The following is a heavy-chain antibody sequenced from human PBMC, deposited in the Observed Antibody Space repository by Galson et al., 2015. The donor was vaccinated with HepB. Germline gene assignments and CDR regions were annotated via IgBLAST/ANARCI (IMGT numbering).Heavy chain of an antibody. CDR1: GFTFSSYG. CDR2: IKQDGSEK. Sequence: SLRLSCAASGFTFSSYGMHWVRQAPGKGLEWVANIKQDGSEKYYVDSVKGRFTISRDNAKNSLYLQMNSLRAEDTAVYYCARGAWWRIYWGQGTLVTVSS. V-gene: IGHV3-7*03. D-gene: IGHD2-15*01. CDR3: ARGAWWRIY. J-gene: IGHJ4*02.